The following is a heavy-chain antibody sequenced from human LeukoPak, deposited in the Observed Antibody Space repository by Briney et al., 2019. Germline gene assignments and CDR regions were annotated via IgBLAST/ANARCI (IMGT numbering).Heavy chain of an antibody. D-gene: IGHD3-22*01. Sequence: ASVTVSCKASGYTFTGYYMHWVRQAPGQGLDWMGRINPNSGGTNYAQKLQGRVTMTRDTSISTAYMELSRLRSDDTDVYYCAGGLGQGYYYDSGDYGSFDYWGQGTLVSVSS. CDR2: INPNSGGT. CDR3: AGGLGQGYYYDSGDYGSFDY. J-gene: IGHJ4*02. V-gene: IGHV1-2*05. CDR1: GYTFTGYY.